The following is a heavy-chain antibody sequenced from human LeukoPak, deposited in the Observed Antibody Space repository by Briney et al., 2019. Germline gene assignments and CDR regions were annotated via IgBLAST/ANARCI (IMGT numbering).Heavy chain of an antibody. CDR1: GFTVSNDY. CDR3: TRLLPSSHHFFDS. CDR2: IYGGGDI. V-gene: IGHV3-53*01. D-gene: IGHD6-6*01. J-gene: IGHJ4*02. Sequence: GGSLRLSCAVSGFTVSNDYMSWVRQAPGKGLEWVSVIYGGGDIYYADSVRGRFTISRDNFENTLFLQMDSLRAEDTAVYYCTRLLPSSHHFFDSWGQGTLVTVSS.